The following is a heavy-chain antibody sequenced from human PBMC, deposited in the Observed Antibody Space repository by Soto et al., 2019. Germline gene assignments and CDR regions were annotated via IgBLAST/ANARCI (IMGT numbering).Heavy chain of an antibody. V-gene: IGHV1-3*01. CDR3: AREEGRYYDSSGYYGY. D-gene: IGHD3-22*01. Sequence: VKVSCKASGYTFTSYAMHWVRQAPGQRLEWMGWINAGNGNTKYSQKFQGRVTITRDTSASTAYMELSSLRSEDTAVYYCAREEGRYYDSSGYYGYWGQGTLVTVSS. J-gene: IGHJ4*02. CDR2: INAGNGNT. CDR1: GYTFTSYA.